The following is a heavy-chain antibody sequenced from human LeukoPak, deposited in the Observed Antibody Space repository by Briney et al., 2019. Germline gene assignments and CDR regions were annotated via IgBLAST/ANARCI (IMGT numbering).Heavy chain of an antibody. V-gene: IGHV3-48*03. J-gene: IGHJ4*02. Sequence: HAVGSLRLSCAASGFTFSSYEMNWVRQAPGKGLEWVSYISSSGSTIYYADSVKGRFTISRDNAKNSLYLQMNSLKTEDTAVYYCTTSATPGVDYWGQGTLVTVSS. D-gene: IGHD1-14*01. CDR2: ISSSGSTI. CDR1: GFTFSSYE. CDR3: TTSATPGVDY.